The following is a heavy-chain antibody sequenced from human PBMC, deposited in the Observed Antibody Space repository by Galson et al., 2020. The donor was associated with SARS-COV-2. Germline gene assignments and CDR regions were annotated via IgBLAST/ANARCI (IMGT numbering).Heavy chain of an antibody. J-gene: IGHJ4*02. V-gene: IGHV4-34*01. D-gene: IGHD2-21*01. CDR1: GGSFSDYY. CDR3: ARGTVTAFAVRIVLPSPGFLDF. CDR2: INHRGSS. Sequence: SQTLSLTCAVYGGSFSDYYWTWIRQPPGKGLEWIGEINHRGSSNYNPSLKSRVTMSVDTSKSQFSLRLTSVTAADTAVYYCARGTVTAFAVRIVLPSPGFLDFWGRGTLVTGSS.